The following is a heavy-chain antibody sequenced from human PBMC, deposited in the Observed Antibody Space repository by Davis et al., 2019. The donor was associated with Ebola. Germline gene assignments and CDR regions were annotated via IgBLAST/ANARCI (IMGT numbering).Heavy chain of an antibody. CDR2: ISNSGGGS. CDR3: AGGAGSSWTAYFDY. D-gene: IGHD6-13*01. V-gene: IGHV3-23*01. Sequence: GGSLRLSCAASGFTFNSYAVNWVRQAPGMGLEWVSSISNSGGGSYYADSVKGRFTISRDNSKNTLYVQMNSLRADDTAVYYCAGGAGSSWTAYFDYWGQGTLVTVSS. CDR1: GFTFNSYA. J-gene: IGHJ4*02.